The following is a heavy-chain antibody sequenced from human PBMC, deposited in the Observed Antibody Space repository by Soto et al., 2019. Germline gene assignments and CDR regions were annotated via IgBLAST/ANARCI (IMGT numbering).Heavy chain of an antibody. D-gene: IGHD6-6*01. CDR3: ASPSSFRYYYYMDV. J-gene: IGHJ6*03. CDR1: GGSFSGYY. CDR2: INHSGST. V-gene: IGHV4-34*01. Sequence: SETLSLTCAVYGGSFSGYYWSWIRQPPGKGLEWIGEINHSGSTNYNPSLKSQVTISVDTSKNQFSLKLSSVTAADTAVYYCASPSSFRYYYYMDVWGKGTTVTVSS.